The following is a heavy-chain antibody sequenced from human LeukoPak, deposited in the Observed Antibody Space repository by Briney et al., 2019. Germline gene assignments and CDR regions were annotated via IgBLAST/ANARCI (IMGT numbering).Heavy chain of an antibody. Sequence: SETLSLTCTVSGGSISSGTYYWSWIRQPAGKGLEWIGRIYTSGSTNYNPSLKSRVTISADTSKNQVSLKLSSVTAADTAVYYCARGSEVQVAGNIDYWGQGTLVTVSS. J-gene: IGHJ4*02. D-gene: IGHD1/OR15-1a*01. CDR2: IYTSGST. CDR1: GGSISSGTYY. CDR3: ARGSEVQVAGNIDY. V-gene: IGHV4-61*02.